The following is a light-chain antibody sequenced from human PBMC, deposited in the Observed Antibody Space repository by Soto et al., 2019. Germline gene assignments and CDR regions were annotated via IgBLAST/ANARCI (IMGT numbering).Light chain of an antibody. CDR2: AAS. V-gene: IGKV1-39*01. CDR3: QQSYSTLWT. Sequence: DIQMTQSPSSLSASVGDRVTITCRASQSISSYLNWYQQKPGKAPKXLIYAASSLQSGVPSRFSGSGSGTDFTLTISSLQPEDFATYYCQQSYSTLWTLGQGTKVDIK. CDR1: QSISSY. J-gene: IGKJ1*01.